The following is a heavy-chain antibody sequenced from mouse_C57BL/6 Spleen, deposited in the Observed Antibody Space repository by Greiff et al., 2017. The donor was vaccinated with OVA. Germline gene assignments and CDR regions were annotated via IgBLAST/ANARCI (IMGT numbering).Heavy chain of an antibody. J-gene: IGHJ4*01. CDR3: AREDYGRDYAMDY. V-gene: IGHV1-55*01. CDR2: IYPGSGST. CDR1: GYTFTSYW. Sequence: QVQLQQPGAELVKPGASVKMSCKASGYTFTSYWITWVKQRPGQGLEWIGDIYPGSGSTNYNEKFKSKATLTVDTSSSTAYTQLSSLTSEDSAVYYCAREDYGRDYAMDYWGQGTSVTVSS. D-gene: IGHD1-1*01.